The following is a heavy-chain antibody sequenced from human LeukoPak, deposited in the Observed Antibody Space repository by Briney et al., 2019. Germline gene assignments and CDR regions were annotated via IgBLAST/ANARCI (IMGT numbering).Heavy chain of an antibody. D-gene: IGHD1-7*01. V-gene: IGHV7-4-1*02. CDR3: ARAGELELTYYYYYYMDV. J-gene: IGHJ6*03. Sequence: ASVSVSCKPSLYTFTSYAMNEVRQAPGQGREWMGWSNTNTGNPTYAQGFTGGLVFSLDTSVSTAYMQMSSLKAEDTAVYYCARAGELELTYYYYYYMDVWGKGTTVTVSS. CDR1: LYTFTSYA. CDR2: SNTNTGNP.